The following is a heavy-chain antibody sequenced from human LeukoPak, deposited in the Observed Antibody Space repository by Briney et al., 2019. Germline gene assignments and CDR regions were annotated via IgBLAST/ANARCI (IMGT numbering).Heavy chain of an antibody. CDR3: AREQQLGNYGMDV. V-gene: IGHV4-31*03. CDR1: GGSISSGGYY. CDR2: IYYSGST. J-gene: IGHJ6*02. Sequence: SETLSFTCTVSGGSISSGGYYWSWIRQHPGKGLEWIGYIYYSGSTYYNPSLKSRVTISVDTSKNQFSLKLSSVTAADTAVYYCAREQQLGNYGMDVWGQGTTVTVSS. D-gene: IGHD6-13*01.